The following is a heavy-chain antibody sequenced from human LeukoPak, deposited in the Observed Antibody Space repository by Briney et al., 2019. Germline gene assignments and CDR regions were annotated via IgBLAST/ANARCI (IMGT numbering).Heavy chain of an antibody. J-gene: IGHJ5*02. V-gene: IGHV3-74*01. Sequence: PGGSLRLSCATSGFTFSNYGMHWVRQTPGKGLVWVSHINHDGSLTNYADSVEGRFTISRDFAKSALYLQMNSLGADDTAVYYCVRDVFSLGDPWGQGTLVTVSS. CDR1: GFTFSNYG. CDR2: INHDGSLT. CDR3: VRDVFSLGDP. D-gene: IGHD2/OR15-2a*01.